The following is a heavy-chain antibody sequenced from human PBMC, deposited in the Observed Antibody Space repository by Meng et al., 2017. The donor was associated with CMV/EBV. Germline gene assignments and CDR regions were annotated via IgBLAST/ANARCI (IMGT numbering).Heavy chain of an antibody. J-gene: IGHJ4*02. Sequence: GGSLKISCAASGFTFSSYSMNWVRQAPGKGLEWVSSISSSSSYIYYADSVKGRFTISRDNAKNSLYLQMNSLRAEDTAVYYCARDLLKGGIAARPAGMGYWGQGTLVTVSS. CDR1: GFTFSSYS. CDR3: ARDLLKGGIAARPAGMGY. CDR2: ISSSSSYI. D-gene: IGHD6-6*01. V-gene: IGHV3-21*01.